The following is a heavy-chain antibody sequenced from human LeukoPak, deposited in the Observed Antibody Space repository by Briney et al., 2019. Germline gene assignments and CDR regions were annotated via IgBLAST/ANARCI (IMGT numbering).Heavy chain of an antibody. Sequence: GGSLRLSCAASGFTFSSYSMNWVRQAPGKGLEWVSSISSSSYIYYADSVKGRFTISRDNAKNSLYLQMNSLRAEDTAVYYCARMGTLNWFDPWGQGTLVTVSS. CDR1: GFTFSSYS. V-gene: IGHV3-21*01. CDR2: ISSSSYI. J-gene: IGHJ5*02. CDR3: ARMGTLNWFDP. D-gene: IGHD7-27*01.